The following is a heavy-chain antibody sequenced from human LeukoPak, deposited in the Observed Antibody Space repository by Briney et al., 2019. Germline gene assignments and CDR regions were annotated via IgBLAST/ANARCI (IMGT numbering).Heavy chain of an antibody. D-gene: IGHD5-18*01. CDR3: ARLFAGYSYGFYFEY. CDR1: GYSFTSYW. Sequence: GESLKISCKGSGYSFTSYWIGWVRQMPGKGLEWMGIIYPGDSETGYSPSFQGQVTISADKSISTAYLQWSSLKASNTAMYYCARLFAGYSYGFYFEYWGQGTLVTVSS. J-gene: IGHJ4*02. V-gene: IGHV5-51*01. CDR2: IYPGDSET.